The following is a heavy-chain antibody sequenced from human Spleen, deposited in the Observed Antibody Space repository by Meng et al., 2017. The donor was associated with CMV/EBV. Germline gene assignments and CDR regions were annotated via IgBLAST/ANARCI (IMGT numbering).Heavy chain of an antibody. V-gene: IGHV3-21*04. J-gene: IGHJ4*02. CDR1: GFTLSSYS. Sequence: GESLKISCAASGFTLSSYSMNWVRQAPGKGLEWVSSISSSSTYIYYADSVKGRFTISRDNAKNSLYLQMNSLRAEDTAVYFCARFDASSIHFDYWGQGTLVTVSS. CDR2: ISSSSTYI. CDR3: ARFDASSIHFDY. D-gene: IGHD6-6*01.